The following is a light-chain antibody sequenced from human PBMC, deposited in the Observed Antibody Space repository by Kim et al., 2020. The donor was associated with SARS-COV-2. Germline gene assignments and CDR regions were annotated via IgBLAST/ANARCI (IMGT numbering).Light chain of an antibody. V-gene: IGKV3-15*01. CDR2: GAS. CDR3: QKDNDWPLLT. CDR1: QSVRNN. Sequence: IVMTQSPATLSVSPGERVTLSCRASQSVRNNLAWYQQRPGQAPRLLIYGASTRATDISARFSGSGSGTEFTLTIRSLQSEDFAVYYCQKDNDWPLLTFGGGTKVDIK. J-gene: IGKJ4*01.